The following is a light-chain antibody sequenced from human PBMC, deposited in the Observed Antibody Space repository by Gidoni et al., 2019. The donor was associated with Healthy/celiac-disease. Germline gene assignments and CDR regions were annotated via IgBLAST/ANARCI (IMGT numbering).Light chain of an antibody. CDR2: DVS. CDR3: SSYTSSSTVV. CDR1: SSDVGGYNY. J-gene: IGLJ2*01. V-gene: IGLV2-14*01. Sequence: QSALTQPASVSGSPGQPLPRSCTGTSSDVGGYNYVSWYQQHPGKAPKLMIYDVSNRPSGVSNRFSGSKSGNTASLTISGLQAEDEADYYCSSYTSSSTVVFGGGTKLTVL.